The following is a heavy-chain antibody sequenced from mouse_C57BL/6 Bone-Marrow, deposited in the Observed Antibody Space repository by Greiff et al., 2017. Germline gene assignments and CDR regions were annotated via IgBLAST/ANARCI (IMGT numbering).Heavy chain of an antibody. Sequence: VQRVESGAELMKPGASVKLSCKATGYTFTGYWLEWVKQRPGHGLEWIGEILPGSGSTNYNAKFKGKATFTADTSSNTDYMQLSSLTTEDSAIYYCARRLDNGDYVWYCDVWGTGTTVTVSS. CDR3: ARRLDNGDYVWYCDV. D-gene: IGHD2-13*01. J-gene: IGHJ1*03. CDR1: GYTFTGYW. CDR2: ILPGSGST. V-gene: IGHV1-9*01.